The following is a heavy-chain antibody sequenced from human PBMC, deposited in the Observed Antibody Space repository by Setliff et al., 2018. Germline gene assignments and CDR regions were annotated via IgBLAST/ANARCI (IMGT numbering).Heavy chain of an antibody. V-gene: IGHV1-18*01. J-gene: IGHJ4*02. Sequence: ASVKVSCKSSGSTFTDYGITWVRQVPGQGLEWMGWINNYNFNTQYAQKFQGRVTVTTDTSTTTAYMELRSLRADDTAVYYCARINFYVSSGYYYAPELWGQETTVTVSS. D-gene: IGHD3-22*01. CDR3: ARINFYVSSGYYYAPEL. CDR1: GSTFTDYG. CDR2: INNYNFNT.